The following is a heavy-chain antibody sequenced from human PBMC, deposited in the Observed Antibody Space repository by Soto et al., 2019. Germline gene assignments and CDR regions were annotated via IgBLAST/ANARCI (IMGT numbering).Heavy chain of an antibody. V-gene: IGHV3-23*01. D-gene: IGHD3-10*01. J-gene: IGHJ4*02. CDR2: ISGSGGST. Sequence: GCCVRLSCAACGFTVSSYAMSWVRQAPGKGLEWVSAISGSGGSTYYADSVKGRFTISRDNSKNTLYLQMNSLRAEDTAVYYCAKDNNVYYGSGSYQDYWGQGPLVTASP. CDR3: AKDNNVYYGSGSYQDY. CDR1: GFTVSSYA.